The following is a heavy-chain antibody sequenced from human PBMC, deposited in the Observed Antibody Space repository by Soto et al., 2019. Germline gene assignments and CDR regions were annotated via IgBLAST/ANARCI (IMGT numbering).Heavy chain of an antibody. D-gene: IGHD6-19*01. CDR2: INSDGSTT. Sequence: EVQLVESGGGLVQPGGSLRLSCAATGFTFSTYWVHWVRQAPGKGLVWVSRINSDGSTTNYADSVKGRFTISRDNAKNTLSLQMNSLRAEDTAVYYCARGGGNSDWYSAFDIWGQGTMVTVSS. J-gene: IGHJ3*02. V-gene: IGHV3-74*01. CDR3: ARGGGNSDWYSAFDI. CDR1: GFTFSTYW.